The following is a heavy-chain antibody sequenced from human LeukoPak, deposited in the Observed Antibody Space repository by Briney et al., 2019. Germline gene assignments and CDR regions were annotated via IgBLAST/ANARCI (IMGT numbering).Heavy chain of an antibody. CDR3: ARLFPGREGGWFDP. CDR2: IYPGDSDT. Sequence: GASLQISCKGPGSIFTSYWVGWVRPLPGKGLEWMGIIYPGDSDTKYSPSFQGQVTISADKSISTAYLQWSSLKASDTAMYYCARLFPGREGGWFDPWGQGTLVTVSS. D-gene: IGHD3-10*01. V-gene: IGHV5-51*01. CDR1: GSIFTSYW. J-gene: IGHJ5*02.